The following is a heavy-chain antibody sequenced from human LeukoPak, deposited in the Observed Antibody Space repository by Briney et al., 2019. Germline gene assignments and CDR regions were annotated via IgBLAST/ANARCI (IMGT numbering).Heavy chain of an antibody. Sequence: SVKVSCKASGGTFSSYAISWVRQAPGQGLEWMGGIIPIFGTANYAQKFRGRVTITADKSTRTAYMELSSLRSEDTAVYYCARDIEHHVELRDYWGQGTLVTVSS. D-gene: IGHD3-10*01. CDR2: IIPIFGTA. J-gene: IGHJ4*02. V-gene: IGHV1-69*06. CDR1: GGTFSSYA. CDR3: ARDIEHHVELRDY.